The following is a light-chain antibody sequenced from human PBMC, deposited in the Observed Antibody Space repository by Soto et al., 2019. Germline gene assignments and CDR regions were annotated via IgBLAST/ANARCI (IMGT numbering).Light chain of an antibody. Sequence: QSALTQPASVSGSPGQSITISCTGTDNDIGGYLYVSWFQQHPGKAPKVVIYEVNNRPSGISDRFSGSKSGNTASLTISGLRPEDEANYFCSSFTTIGTVIFGGGTKLTVL. CDR3: SSFTTIGTVI. V-gene: IGLV2-14*01. CDR1: DNDIGGYLY. CDR2: EVN. J-gene: IGLJ2*01.